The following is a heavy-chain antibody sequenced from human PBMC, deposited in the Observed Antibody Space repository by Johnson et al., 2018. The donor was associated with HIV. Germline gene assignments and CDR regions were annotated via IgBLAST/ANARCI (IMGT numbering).Heavy chain of an antibody. J-gene: IGHJ3*02. Sequence: QVQLVESGGGLVKPGGSLRLSCAASGFTFSDYYMSWIRQAPGKGLEWVSYISSSGSTIYYADSVKGRFTISRDNAKNSLYLQMSSLRVEDTAVYCCARVRIIYSSSSHAFDIWGQGTMVTVSS. CDR2: ISSSGSTI. V-gene: IGHV3-11*04. CDR3: ARVRIIYSSSSHAFDI. D-gene: IGHD6-6*01. CDR1: GFTFSDYY.